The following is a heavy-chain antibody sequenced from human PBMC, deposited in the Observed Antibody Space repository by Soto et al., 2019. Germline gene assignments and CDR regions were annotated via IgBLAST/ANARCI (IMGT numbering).Heavy chain of an antibody. CDR3: ARRGPGTYFDY. J-gene: IGHJ4*02. CDR2: IWYDGSDK. Sequence: PGGSLRLSCAASGFIFSTYGMHWVRQAPGKGLEWVAVIWYDGSDKYYADSVKGRFTISRDNSKNTLFLQMNSLRAEDTAVYYCARRGPGTYFDYWGQGSLVTVSS. CDR1: GFIFSTYG. D-gene: IGHD6-13*01. V-gene: IGHV3-33*01.